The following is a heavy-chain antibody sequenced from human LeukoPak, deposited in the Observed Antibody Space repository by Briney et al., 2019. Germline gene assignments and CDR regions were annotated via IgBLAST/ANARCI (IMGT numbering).Heavy chain of an antibody. CDR3: ARVRDGYNDAYDI. D-gene: IGHD5-24*01. Sequence: AASVKVSCKTSGYSFTSYNLHWVRQAPGQRLEWMGIIKPSGGNTNYAQKFQGRVTMTRGTSTRTVYMELSSLKSEDTAVYYCARVRDGYNDAYDIWGQGTMVTVSS. V-gene: IGHV1-46*01. CDR2: IKPSGGNT. CDR1: GYSFTSYN. J-gene: IGHJ3*02.